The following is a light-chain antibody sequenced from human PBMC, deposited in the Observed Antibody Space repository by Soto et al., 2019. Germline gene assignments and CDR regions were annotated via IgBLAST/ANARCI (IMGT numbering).Light chain of an antibody. CDR1: ERLSSVY. V-gene: IGKV3-20*01. CDR3: QQYGGSPRIT. CDR2: GAS. J-gene: IGKJ5*01. Sequence: EIVLTPSPGTPSFSPGERAPRSCRASERLSSVYLAWYQQRPGQPPRLLIYGASNRATGIPDRFSGSGSGTDFTLIINRLEPEDVAIYYCQQYGGSPRITFGQGTRLEIK.